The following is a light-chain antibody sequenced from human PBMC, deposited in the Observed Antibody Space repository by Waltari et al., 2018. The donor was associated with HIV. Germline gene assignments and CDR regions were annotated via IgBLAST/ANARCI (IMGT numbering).Light chain of an antibody. V-gene: IGLV6-57*01. CDR3: QSYDRSIQV. CDR2: EDK. Sequence: NFMLTQPHSVSESPGKTVTISCNRSSGHIGDTYVHWYQQRPGSSPIIVIYEDKQRPSGVPDPFSGSIRSSSNSASLTISGLKTEDEGDYYCQSYDRSIQVFGGGTKLTVL. CDR1: SGHIGDTY. J-gene: IGLJ3*02.